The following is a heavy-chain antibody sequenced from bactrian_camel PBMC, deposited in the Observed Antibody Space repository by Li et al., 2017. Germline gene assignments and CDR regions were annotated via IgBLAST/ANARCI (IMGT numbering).Heavy chain of an antibody. CDR2: VCSGGLST. V-gene: IGHV3-3*01. CDR1: ALGTYA. D-gene: IGHD2*01. CDR3: AAEASYSGDLFGF. J-gene: IGHJ6*01. Sequence: HVQLVESGGGSVESGGSLKLSCAVSALGTYAMGWFRQAPGKEREGVAAVCSGGLSTYYAESVKGRFTISQDNAKNMVTLQMNSLKPEDTAMYYCAAEASYSGDLFGFWGQGTQVTVS.